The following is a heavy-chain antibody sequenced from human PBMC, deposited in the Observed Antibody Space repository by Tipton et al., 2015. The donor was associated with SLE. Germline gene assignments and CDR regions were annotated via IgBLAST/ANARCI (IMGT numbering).Heavy chain of an antibody. CDR3: AGPIRQDGFDI. D-gene: IGHD2-21*01. V-gene: IGHV4-4*07. J-gene: IGHJ3*02. Sequence: TLSLTCTVSGASISSHYWSWIRQPAGKGLECIGHISTSGTTNYISSLKSRLTISVDTSKNQFSLKLSSVTAADTAVYYCAGPIRQDGFDIWGQGTMVTVSS. CDR1: GASISSHY. CDR2: ISTSGTT.